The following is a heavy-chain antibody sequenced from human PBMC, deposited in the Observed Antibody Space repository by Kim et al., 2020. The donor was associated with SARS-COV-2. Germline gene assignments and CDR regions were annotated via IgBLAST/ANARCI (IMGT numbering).Heavy chain of an antibody. CDR3: AKDSGDYDWPYDVFDI. V-gene: IGHV3-23*01. D-gene: IGHD4-17*01. Sequence: GGSLRLSCAASGLTFSRYGMNWVRQAPGKGLEWLSAISGSGGSTYYADSVKGRFTISRDNSRNTLYLQMNSLRVEDSAVYYCAKDSGDYDWPYDVFDIWGQGTMVTVSS. CDR2: ISGSGGST. J-gene: IGHJ3*02. CDR1: GLTFSRYG.